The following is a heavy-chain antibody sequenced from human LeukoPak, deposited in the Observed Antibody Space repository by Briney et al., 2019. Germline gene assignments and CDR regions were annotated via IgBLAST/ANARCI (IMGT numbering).Heavy chain of an antibody. CDR2: IYYSGST. Sequence: SQTLSLTCTVSGGSISSCDYYWSWIRQPPGKGLEWIGYIYYSGSTYYNPSLKSRVTISVDTSKHKFSLKLSSVTGAETAVYYCAREDYEKGCDYWGEGTLVTVSS. V-gene: IGHV4-30-4*01. CDR3: AREDYEKGCDY. D-gene: IGHD3-16*01. J-gene: IGHJ4*02. CDR1: GGSISSCDYY.